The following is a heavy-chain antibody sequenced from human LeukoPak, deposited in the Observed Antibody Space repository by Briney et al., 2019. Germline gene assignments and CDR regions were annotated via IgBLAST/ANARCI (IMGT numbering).Heavy chain of an antibody. D-gene: IGHD6-13*01. V-gene: IGHV4-31*03. J-gene: IGHJ4*02. CDR3: ARADAPAAHIAY. CDR2: ICYSGST. CDR1: GGSISSGGYY. Sequence: PSETLSLTCTVSGGSISSGGYYWSWIRQHPGKGLEWIGYICYSGSTYYNPSLKSRVTISVDTSKNQFSLKLSSVTSADTAVDYWARADAPAAHIAYGGQGPLATVSS.